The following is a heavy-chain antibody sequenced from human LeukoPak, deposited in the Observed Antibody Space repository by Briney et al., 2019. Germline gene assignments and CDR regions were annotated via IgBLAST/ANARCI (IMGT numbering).Heavy chain of an antibody. J-gene: IGHJ6*02. V-gene: IGHV1-18*01. CDR2: ISAYNGNT. CDR3: ARAFHYDSSGYPFGMDV. Sequence: ASVKVSCKASGYTFTSYGISWVRQAPGQGLEWMGWISAYNGNTNYAQKLQGRVTMTTDTSTSTAYMELRSLRSDDTAVYYCARAFHYDSSGYPFGMDVWGQGTTVTVSS. CDR1: GYTFTSYG. D-gene: IGHD3-22*01.